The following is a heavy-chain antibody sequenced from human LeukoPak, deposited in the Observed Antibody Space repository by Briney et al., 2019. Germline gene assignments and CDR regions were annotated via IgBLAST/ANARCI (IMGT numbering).Heavy chain of an antibody. D-gene: IGHD3-10*01. J-gene: IGHJ4*02. CDR2: IYTSGST. Sequence: SETLSLTCTVSGGSISSYYWSWIRQPAGKGLEWIGRIYTSGSTNYNPSLKSRVTMSVDTSKNQLSLKLSSVTAADTAVYYCARSVRYGSGSYYLDYWGQGTLVTVSS. V-gene: IGHV4-4*07. CDR1: GGSISSYY. CDR3: ARSVRYGSGSYYLDY.